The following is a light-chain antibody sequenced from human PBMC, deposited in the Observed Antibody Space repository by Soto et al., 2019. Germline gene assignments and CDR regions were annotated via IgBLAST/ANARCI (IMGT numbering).Light chain of an antibody. Sequence: DIQMTQSPSTLSASVGDRVTITCRASQSISSWLAWYQQKPGKAPKLLIYDASSLESGVPSRFSGSGSGPEFTLTIRTLQTDDFATYYCQQYNSYSGYTFGQGTKLEIK. CDR1: QSISSW. J-gene: IGKJ2*01. V-gene: IGKV1-5*01. CDR2: DAS. CDR3: QQYNSYSGYT.